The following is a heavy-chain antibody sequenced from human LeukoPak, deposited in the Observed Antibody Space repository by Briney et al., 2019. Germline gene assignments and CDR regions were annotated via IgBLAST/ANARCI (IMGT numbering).Heavy chain of an antibody. Sequence: GGSLRLSCAASGFTFSSYAMSWVRQAPGKGLEWVSAISGSGGSTYYADSVKGRFTIFRDNSKNTLYLQMNSLRAEDTAVYYCAKDLRGSYSTFGSFDYWGQGTLVTVSS. V-gene: IGHV3-23*01. CDR1: GFTFSSYA. CDR3: AKDLRGSYSTFGSFDY. D-gene: IGHD6-13*01. J-gene: IGHJ4*02. CDR2: ISGSGGST.